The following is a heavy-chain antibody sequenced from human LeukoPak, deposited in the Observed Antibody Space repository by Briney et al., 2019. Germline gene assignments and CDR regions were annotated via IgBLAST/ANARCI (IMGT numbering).Heavy chain of an antibody. D-gene: IGHD3-3*01. V-gene: IGHV4-59*08. CDR2: IYYSGTT. CDR3: ARLRRLDPSSYYGMDV. CDR1: GGSISNYY. J-gene: IGHJ6*02. Sequence: PSETLSLTCTVSGGSISNYYWSWIRQPPGKGLELIGYIYYSGTTNYNPSLKSRITILVDTSKNQFSLKLTSVTAADTAVYYCARLRRLDPSSYYGMDVWGQGTTVTVSS.